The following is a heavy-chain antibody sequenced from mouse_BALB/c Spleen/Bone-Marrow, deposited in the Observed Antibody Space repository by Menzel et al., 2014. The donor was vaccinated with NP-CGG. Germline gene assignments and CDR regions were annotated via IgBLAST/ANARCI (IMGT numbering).Heavy chain of an antibody. CDR2: IDPANGNT. CDR1: GFNIKDTY. Sequence: EVQLQQSGAELVKPGASVKLSCTASGFNIKDTYMHWVKQRPEQGLEWIGRIDPANGNTKYDPKFQGKATITADTSSNSAYLQLSSLKSEDTAVYYCANYDYGWYIDVWGAGTAVTVSS. V-gene: IGHV14-3*02. CDR3: ANYDYGWYIDV. J-gene: IGHJ1*01. D-gene: IGHD2-4*01.